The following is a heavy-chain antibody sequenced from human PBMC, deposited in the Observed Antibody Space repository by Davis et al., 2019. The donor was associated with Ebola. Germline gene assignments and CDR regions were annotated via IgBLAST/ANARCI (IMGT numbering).Heavy chain of an antibody. CDR1: GGSISSYY. V-gene: IGHV4-59*08. J-gene: IGHJ4*02. CDR2: IYYSGST. CDR3: ARLSSSSGLDY. D-gene: IGHD6-6*01. Sequence: MPSETLSLTCTVSGGSISSYYWSWIRQPPGKGLEWIGYIYYSGSTYYSPSLRSRVTISVDTSKNLFSLKLSSVTAADTAVYYCARLSSSSGLDYWGQGTLVTVSS.